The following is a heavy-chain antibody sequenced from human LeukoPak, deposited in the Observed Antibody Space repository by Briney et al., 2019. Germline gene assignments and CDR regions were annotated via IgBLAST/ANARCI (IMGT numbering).Heavy chain of an antibody. CDR1: GGSFSGYY. D-gene: IGHD3-10*01. J-gene: IGHJ5*02. CDR2: INHSGST. V-gene: IGHV4-34*01. Sequence: PSETLSLTCAVYGGSFSGYYWSWIRQPPGKGLEWIGEINHSGSTNYNPSLKSRVTISVDTSKNQFSLKLSSVTAADTAVYYCARDGSGSVSRRTGTNWFDPWGQGTLVTVSS. CDR3: ARDGSGSVSRRTGTNWFDP.